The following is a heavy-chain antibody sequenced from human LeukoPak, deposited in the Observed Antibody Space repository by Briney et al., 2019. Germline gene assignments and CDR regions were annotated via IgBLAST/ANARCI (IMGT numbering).Heavy chain of an antibody. Sequence: SETLSLTCTVSGGSISNYYWSWIRQPAGKGLEFIGRIYSSGSTNYNPSLKSRVPISVDTSKNQFSLRLSSVTAADSAMYYCARGGYTIFDYWGQGTLVSVSS. CDR1: GGSISNYY. V-gene: IGHV4-4*07. J-gene: IGHJ4*02. CDR2: IYSSGST. CDR3: ARGGYTIFDY. D-gene: IGHD1-1*01.